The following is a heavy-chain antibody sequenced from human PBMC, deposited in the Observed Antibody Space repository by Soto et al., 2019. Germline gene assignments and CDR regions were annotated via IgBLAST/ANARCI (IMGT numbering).Heavy chain of an antibody. J-gene: IGHJ5*02. V-gene: IGHV1-18*01. D-gene: IGHD3-3*01. CDR3: ARDGPYDFWSGYYSGWFDL. Sequence: ASVKASCKASGYTFTSYGISWVRQAPGQGLEWMGWISAYNGNTNYAQKLQGRVTMTTDTSTSTAYMELRSLRSDDTAVYYCARDGPYDFWSGYYSGWFDLWGQGTLVIVAS. CDR1: GYTFTSYG. CDR2: ISAYNGNT.